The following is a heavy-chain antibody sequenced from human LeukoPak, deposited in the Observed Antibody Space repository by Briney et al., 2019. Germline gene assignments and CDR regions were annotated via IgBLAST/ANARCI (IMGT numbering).Heavy chain of an antibody. V-gene: IGHV4-34*01. D-gene: IGHD4-23*01. CDR3: ARRGDGYGGMTARYFQH. J-gene: IGHJ1*01. CDR2: INHSGST. CDR1: GGSFSGYY. Sequence: PSETLSLTCAVYGGSFSGYYWSWIRQPPGKGLEWIGEINHSGSTNYNPSLKSRVTISVDTSKNQFSLKLSSVTAADTAVYYCARRGDGYGGMTARYFQHWGQGTLVTVSS.